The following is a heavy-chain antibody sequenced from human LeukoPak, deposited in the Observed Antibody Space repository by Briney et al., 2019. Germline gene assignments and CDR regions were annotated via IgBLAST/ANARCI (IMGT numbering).Heavy chain of an antibody. Sequence: GGSLRLSCAASGFTFSSYWMHWVRQAPGKGLVWVSRINSDGSSTSYADSVKGRFTISRDNAKNTLYLQVNSLRAEDTAVYYCAKGGKWDVTPFDYWGQGTLVTVSS. D-gene: IGHD1-26*01. V-gene: IGHV3-74*01. CDR3: AKGGKWDVTPFDY. CDR1: GFTFSSYW. CDR2: INSDGSST. J-gene: IGHJ4*02.